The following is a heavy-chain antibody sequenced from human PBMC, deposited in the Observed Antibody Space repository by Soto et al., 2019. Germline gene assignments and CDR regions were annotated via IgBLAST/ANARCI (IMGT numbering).Heavy chain of an antibody. CDR2: INHSGST. Sequence: QVQLQQWGAGLLKPSETLSLTCAVYGGYFSGYSWSWIRQPPGTGLEWIGEINHSGSTNYNPSLKSRVTISVETSKNQFSLRLGSVTAADTAVYYCARRVLTGYYYYYSYGMDVWGQGTTVTVSS. D-gene: IGHD3-9*01. J-gene: IGHJ6*02. V-gene: IGHV4-34*01. CDR3: ARRVLTGYYYYYSYGMDV. CDR1: GGYFSGYS.